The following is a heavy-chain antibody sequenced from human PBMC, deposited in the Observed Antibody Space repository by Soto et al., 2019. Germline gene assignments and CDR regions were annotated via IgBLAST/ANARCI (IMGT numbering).Heavy chain of an antibody. CDR1: GGSINTATHS. V-gene: IGHV4-30-2*01. CDR3: ARGGGVTTTGDDY. D-gene: IGHD4-4*01. CDR2: IYHSGST. Sequence: QLQLQESGSGLVKPSQTLSLTCAVSGGSINTATHSWSWIRQPPGKGLEWIGYIYHSGSTYYNPSRKSRVTTSIDKPNTQSSRRLSSVAAADTAVYYCARGGGVTTTGDDYWGQGILVTVSS. J-gene: IGHJ4*02.